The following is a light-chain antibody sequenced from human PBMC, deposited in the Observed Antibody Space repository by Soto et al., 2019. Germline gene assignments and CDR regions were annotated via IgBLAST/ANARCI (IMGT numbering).Light chain of an antibody. Sequence: EIVMTQSPATLSVSPGERATLSCRASQSVRSDLAWYQHKPGQAPRLLIYGASTRATGVPARFSGGGSGTQFTLIISSLQSEDFAVYYCQQYNDRPRTFGQGTKLEIK. CDR2: GAS. CDR3: QQYNDRPRT. V-gene: IGKV3-15*01. CDR1: QSVRSD. J-gene: IGKJ2*01.